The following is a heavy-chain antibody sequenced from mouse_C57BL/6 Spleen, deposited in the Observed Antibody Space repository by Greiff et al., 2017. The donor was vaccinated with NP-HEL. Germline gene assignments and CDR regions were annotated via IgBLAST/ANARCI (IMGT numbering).Heavy chain of an antibody. CDR1: GYTFTSYW. CDR3: ARDGSSPYAMDY. D-gene: IGHD1-1*01. CDR2: IDPSDSET. Sequence: QVHVKQPGAELVRPGSSVKLSCKASGYTFTSYWMHWVKQRPIQGLEWIGNIDPSDSETHYNQKFKDKATLTVDKSSSTAYMQLSSLTSEDSAVYYCARDGSSPYAMDYWGQGTSVTVSS. J-gene: IGHJ4*01. V-gene: IGHV1-52*01.